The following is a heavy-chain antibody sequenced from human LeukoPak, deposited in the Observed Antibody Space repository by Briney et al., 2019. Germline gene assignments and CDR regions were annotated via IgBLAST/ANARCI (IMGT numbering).Heavy chain of an antibody. CDR1: GFTVSSYR. V-gene: IGHV3-48*01. Sequence: GGSLRLSCTASGFTVSSYRMNWVRRAPGKGLEWVSHISSGDSAVYYADSVKGRFTISRDSAKNSLFLQMSSLRAEDTAMYYCARATTYNFFNYWGQGTLVTVSS. J-gene: IGHJ4*02. CDR2: ISSGDSAV. D-gene: IGHD1-26*01. CDR3: ARATTYNFFNY.